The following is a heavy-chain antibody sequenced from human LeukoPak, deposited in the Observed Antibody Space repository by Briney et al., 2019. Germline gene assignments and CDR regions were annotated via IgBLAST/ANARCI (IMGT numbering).Heavy chain of an antibody. CDR1: GGSISSGGYY. J-gene: IGHJ4*02. Sequence: SQTLSLTCTVSGGSISSGGYYWSWIRQHPGKGLEWIGYIYYSGSTYYNPSLKSRVTISVDTSKNQFSLKLSSVTAADTAVYYCARGGYGYGQYYFDYWGQGTLVTVSS. V-gene: IGHV4-31*03. CDR2: IYYSGST. D-gene: IGHD5-18*01. CDR3: ARGGYGYGQYYFDY.